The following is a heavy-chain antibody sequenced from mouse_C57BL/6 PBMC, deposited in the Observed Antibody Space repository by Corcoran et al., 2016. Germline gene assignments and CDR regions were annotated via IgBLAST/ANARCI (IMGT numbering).Heavy chain of an antibody. CDR1: GYTFTTYG. CDR2: INTYSGVP. D-gene: IGHD1-1*01. J-gene: IGHJ2*01. V-gene: IGHV9-3*01. Sequence: QIQLVQSGPELKKPGETVKISCKASGYTFTTYGMSWVKQAPGKGLKWMGWINTYSGVPTYADDFKGRFAFSLETSASTAYFQINNLKNEDTATYFCARWAGSSYLYYFDYWGQGTTLTVSS. CDR3: ARWAGSSYLYYFDY.